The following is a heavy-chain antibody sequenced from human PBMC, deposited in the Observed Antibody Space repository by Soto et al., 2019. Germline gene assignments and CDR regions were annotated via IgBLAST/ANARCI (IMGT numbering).Heavy chain of an antibody. CDR2: INHSGST. V-gene: IGHV4-34*01. J-gene: IGHJ4*02. CDR3: ARSYDFWSGYYLDY. D-gene: IGHD3-3*01. Sequence: SETLSLTCAVYGGSFSGYYWSWIRQLPGKGLEWIGEINHSGSTNYNPSLKSRVTISVDTSKNQFSLKLSSVTAADTAVYYCARSYDFWSGYYLDYWGQGTLVTSPQ. CDR1: GGSFSGYY.